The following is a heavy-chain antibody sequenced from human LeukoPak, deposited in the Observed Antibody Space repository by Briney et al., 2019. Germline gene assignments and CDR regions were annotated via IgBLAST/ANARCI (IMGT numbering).Heavy chain of an antibody. CDR3: ARDGLSGEDTWFDP. D-gene: IGHD3-9*01. J-gene: IGHJ5*02. V-gene: IGHV4-59*01. CDR2: IYYSGST. CDR1: GGSISSYY. Sequence: SETLSLTCTVSGGSISSYYWSWIRQPPGKGLEWIGYIYYSGSTNYNPSPKSRVTISVDTSKNQFSLKLSSVTAADTAVYYCARDGLSGEDTWFDPWGQGTLVIVSS.